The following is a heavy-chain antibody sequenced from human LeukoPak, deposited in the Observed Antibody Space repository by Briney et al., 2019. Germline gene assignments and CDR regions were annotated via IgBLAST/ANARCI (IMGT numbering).Heavy chain of an antibody. CDR3: ARVLVRSLGMDV. Sequence: GGSLRLSCAASGFIFSDYVMSWVRQAPGKGLEWVSGISSSGGSTYYADSVKGRFTISRDNSKNTLYLQMNSLRAEDTAVYYCARVLVRSLGMDVWGQGTTVTVSS. CDR2: ISSSGGST. J-gene: IGHJ6*02. V-gene: IGHV3-23*01. D-gene: IGHD1-26*01. CDR1: GFIFSDYV.